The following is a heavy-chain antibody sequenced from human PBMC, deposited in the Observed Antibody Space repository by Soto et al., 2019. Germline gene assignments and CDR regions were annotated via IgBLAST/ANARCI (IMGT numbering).Heavy chain of an antibody. J-gene: IGHJ6*02. V-gene: IGHV3-11*06. CDR2: ISGSTNYA. D-gene: IGHD3-16*01. Sequence: VGSLRLSCAASGFTSSDYYMSWIRQAPGKGLEWVSYISGSTNYANYADSVKGRFTVSRDNAKNSLYLQMNSLRAEDTAVYYCTKNRGRRYGKFFVMDVWGQGTTVTVSS. CDR1: GFTSSDYY. CDR3: TKNRGRRYGKFFVMDV.